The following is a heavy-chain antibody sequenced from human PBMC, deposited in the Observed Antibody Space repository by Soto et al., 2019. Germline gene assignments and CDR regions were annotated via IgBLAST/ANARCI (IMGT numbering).Heavy chain of an antibody. Sequence: QITLKESGPTLVKPTQTLTLTCTFSGFSLGTTRVGVRWIRQPPGKALEWLALTYWHDDKRYSPSLKSRLTITKDSSKNQLVLTMTSMAPVDAATYYCAHRGGAAVGLYYFDYWGQGALVTVSS. V-gene: IGHV2-5*01. J-gene: IGHJ4*02. D-gene: IGHD6-13*01. CDR1: GFSLGTTRVG. CDR2: TYWHDDK. CDR3: AHRGGAAVGLYYFDY.